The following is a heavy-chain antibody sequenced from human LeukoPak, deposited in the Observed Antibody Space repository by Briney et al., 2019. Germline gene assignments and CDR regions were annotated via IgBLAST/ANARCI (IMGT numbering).Heavy chain of an antibody. CDR2: IYYSGST. V-gene: IGHV4-59*08. D-gene: IGHD2-15*01. J-gene: IGHJ4*02. CDR1: GGSISSYY. Sequence: SETLSLTCTVSGGSISSYYWSWIRQPPGKGLEWIGYIYYSGSTNYNPSLKSRVTISVDTSKNQFSLKLSSVTAADTAVYYCARRSGSGSCYVDWGQGTLVTVSS. CDR3: ARRSGSGSCYVD.